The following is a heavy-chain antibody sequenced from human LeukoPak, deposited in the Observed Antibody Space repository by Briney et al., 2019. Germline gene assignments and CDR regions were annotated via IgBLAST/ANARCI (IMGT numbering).Heavy chain of an antibody. V-gene: IGHV3-74*01. J-gene: IGHJ6*03. CDR1: GFTFSSYW. CDR2: INSDGRST. D-gene: IGHD3-3*01. CDR3: ARASPGSDFWSGYYYYDYYYYMDV. Sequence: GGSLRLSCAASGFTFSSYWMQWVRQAPGKGRLWVPRINSDGRSTSYADSVKGRFTISRDNAKDTLYLQMSSLRAEDTAVYYCARASPGSDFWSGYYYYDYYYYMDVWGKGTTVTVSS.